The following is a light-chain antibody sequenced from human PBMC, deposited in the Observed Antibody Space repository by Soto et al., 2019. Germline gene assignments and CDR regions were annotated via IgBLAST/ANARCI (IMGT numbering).Light chain of an antibody. CDR3: QQYDGSPLT. V-gene: IGKV3-20*01. J-gene: IGKJ4*01. Sequence: EIVLTQSPGTLSLSPGERATLSCRASQSVSSTYLAWYQQKPGQAPRLLIYAASSRAPGIPDRFSGSGSGTDFTLTISRPGPEDFAVYFCQQYDGSPLTFGGGTKVDIK. CDR2: AAS. CDR1: QSVSSTY.